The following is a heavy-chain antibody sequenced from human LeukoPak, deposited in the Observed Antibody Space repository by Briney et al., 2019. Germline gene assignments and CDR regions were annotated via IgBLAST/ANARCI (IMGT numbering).Heavy chain of an antibody. CDR2: IYWDDDK. V-gene: IGHV2-5*02. D-gene: IGHD6-13*01. J-gene: IGHJ5*02. CDR1: GFSLSTSGVG. Sequence: SGPTLVKPTQTLTLTCTFSGFSLSTSGVGVGWIRQPPGKALEWLALIYWDDDKRYSPSLKSRLTITKDTSKNQVVLTMTNMDPVDTATYYCAHRRLAGTAAYNWFDPWGQGTLVTVSS. CDR3: AHRRLAGTAAYNWFDP.